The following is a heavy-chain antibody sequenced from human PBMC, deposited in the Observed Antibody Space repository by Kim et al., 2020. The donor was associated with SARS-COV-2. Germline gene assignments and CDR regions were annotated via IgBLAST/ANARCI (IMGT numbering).Heavy chain of an antibody. Sequence: GGSLRLSCAASGFTFSSYAMSWVRQAPGKGLEWVSAISGSGGSTYYADSVKGRFTISRDNSKNTLYLQMNSLRAEDTAVYYCAKDLYYYDSSDENFDYWGQGTLVTVSS. J-gene: IGHJ4*02. V-gene: IGHV3-23*01. CDR3: AKDLYYYDSSDENFDY. CDR1: GFTFSSYA. CDR2: ISGSGGST. D-gene: IGHD3-22*01.